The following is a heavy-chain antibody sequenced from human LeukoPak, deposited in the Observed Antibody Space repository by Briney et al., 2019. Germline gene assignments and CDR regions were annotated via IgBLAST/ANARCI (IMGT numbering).Heavy chain of an antibody. Sequence: GGSLRLSCAASGFTFSSYSMNWVRQAPGKGLEWVSSISSSSSYIYYADSVKGRFTISRDNAKNSLYLQMNSLRAEDTAVYYCARVGVRYSSSATFDYWGQGTLVTVST. CDR3: ARVGVRYSSSATFDY. J-gene: IGHJ4*02. CDR2: ISSSSSYI. CDR1: GFTFSSYS. D-gene: IGHD6-6*01. V-gene: IGHV3-21*01.